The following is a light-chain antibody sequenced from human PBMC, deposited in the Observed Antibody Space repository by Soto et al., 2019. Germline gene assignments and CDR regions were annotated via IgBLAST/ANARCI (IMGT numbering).Light chain of an antibody. CDR1: QSVSTY. CDR2: AAS. V-gene: IGKV1-39*01. J-gene: IGKJ2*01. CDR3: QQTYSTLMFT. Sequence: DIQMTQSPSSLSAFVGDRVTITCRGSQSVSTYLNWYQQKPGKAPNLLIYAASSLQSGVPSRFSGSGSGTDFTLTISNLQPEDFATYFCQQTYSTLMFTFGQGTKVEIK.